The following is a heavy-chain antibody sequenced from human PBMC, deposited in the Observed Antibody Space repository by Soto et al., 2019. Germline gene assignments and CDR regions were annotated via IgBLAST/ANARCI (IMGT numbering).Heavy chain of an antibody. D-gene: IGHD1-1*01. Sequence: QVHLVQSGAEVKKPGASVKVSCKASGYTFTSYGITWVRQAPGQGLEWRGWISAHSGNTDYAQKLQGRVIVTRDTSSGTAYMELRSLISDDTAVYYCATGRYGDYWGQGALVTVSS. J-gene: IGHJ4*02. V-gene: IGHV1-18*01. CDR1: GYTFTSYG. CDR2: ISAHSGNT. CDR3: ATGRYGDY.